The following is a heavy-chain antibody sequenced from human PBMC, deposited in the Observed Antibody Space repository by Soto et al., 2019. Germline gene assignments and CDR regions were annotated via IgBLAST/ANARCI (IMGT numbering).Heavy chain of an antibody. J-gene: IGHJ3*02. V-gene: IGHV4-59*08. Sequence: QVQLQESGPGLVKPSETLSLTCTVSTGSISSYYWSWIRQPPGKGLEWIGYIYYSGSTNYNPSLKRRVTISIDTSKNQFSLKLSSVTAADTAVYYCARSHGAFDIWGQGTMVTVSS. CDR3: ARSHGAFDI. CDR1: TGSISSYY. CDR2: IYYSGST.